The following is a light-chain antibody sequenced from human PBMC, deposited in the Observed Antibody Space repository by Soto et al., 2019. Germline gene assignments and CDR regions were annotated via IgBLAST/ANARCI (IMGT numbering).Light chain of an antibody. CDR2: EVN. CDR1: TSDVGGHNY. Sequence: QSVLTQPASVSVSPGQSITISCTGTTSDVGGHNYVSWYQQHPGKVPKLLIYEVNNRPSGVSNRFSGSKSGNTASLTISDLQADDEATYYCFSYTTSSAPYVFGTGTKVTVL. CDR3: FSYTTSSAPYV. V-gene: IGLV2-14*01. J-gene: IGLJ1*01.